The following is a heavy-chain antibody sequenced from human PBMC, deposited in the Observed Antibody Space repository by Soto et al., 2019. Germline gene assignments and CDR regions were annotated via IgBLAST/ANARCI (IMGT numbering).Heavy chain of an antibody. CDR2: ISSSSSYI. V-gene: IGHV3-21*01. D-gene: IGHD1-1*01. CDR3: ANDAG. CDR1: GFTFSSYS. J-gene: IGHJ4*02. Sequence: GGSLSLSCAASGFTFSSYSMNWVRQAPGKGLEWVSSISSSSSYIYYAASVKGRFTMSTDNAKNSLYMQMNSFRAEDTAVYYCANDAGWGQGTLVTVSS.